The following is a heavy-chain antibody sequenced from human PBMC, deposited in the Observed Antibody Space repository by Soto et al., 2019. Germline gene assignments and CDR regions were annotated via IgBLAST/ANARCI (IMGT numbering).Heavy chain of an antibody. J-gene: IGHJ4*02. CDR1: GGPLSSYA. D-gene: IGHD1-1*01. CDR2: ILPTFSTA. CDR3: ARAPPGPNPWNPRGYFDY. Sequence: SVQVSGKASGGPLSSYAISRVRQAPGQGVEWLAWILPTFSTATYTQKSQARVTISAHDSTSTAYMELSSLRSEDPAAYYSARAPPGPNPWNPRGYFDYWGQGTLVTVSS. V-gene: IGHV1-69*13.